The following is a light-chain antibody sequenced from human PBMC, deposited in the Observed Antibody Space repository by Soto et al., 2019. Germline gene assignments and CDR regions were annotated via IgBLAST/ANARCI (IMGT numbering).Light chain of an antibody. CDR2: DAS. V-gene: IGKV3-20*01. CDR1: QSVTNDY. CDR3: QQYGRSPRT. Sequence: EIVLTQSPGILSLSPGERAALSCRASQSVTNDYLAWFQQKPGQPPRLLIYDASSRANGIPDRFRGSGSGTDFTLTITRLDPEDFAMYYCQQYGRSPRTFGQGTRVDVK. J-gene: IGKJ1*01.